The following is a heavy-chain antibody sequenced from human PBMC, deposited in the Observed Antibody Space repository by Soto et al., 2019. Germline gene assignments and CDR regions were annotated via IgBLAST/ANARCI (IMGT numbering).Heavy chain of an antibody. D-gene: IGHD6-19*01. V-gene: IGHV3-49*03. Sequence: PGGSLRLSCTAYGFTFGDYAMSWFRQAPGKGLEWVGFIRSKAYGGTTEYAASVKGRFTISRDDSKSIAYLQMNSLKTEDTAVYYCTRDHGSGWFYYYYYGMDVWGQGTTVTV. CDR2: IRSKAYGGTT. J-gene: IGHJ6*02. CDR3: TRDHGSGWFYYYYYGMDV. CDR1: GFTFGDYA.